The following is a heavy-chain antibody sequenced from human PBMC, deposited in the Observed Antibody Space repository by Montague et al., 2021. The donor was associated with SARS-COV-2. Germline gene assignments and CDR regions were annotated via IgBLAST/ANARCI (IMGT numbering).Heavy chain of an antibody. CDR2: INHSGST. CDR1: GGSFSDYY. D-gene: IGHD3-22*01. J-gene: IGHJ2*01. Sequence: SETLSLTCAVYGGSFSDYYWSWIRQPPGKGLEWIGEINHSGSTNYNPSLRSRVTISVDTSKNQFSLKLSAVTAADTAAYYCARGAPTISMILVVRSGDGWYFDLWGRGTLVTVSS. V-gene: IGHV4-34*01. CDR3: ARGAPTISMILVVRSGDGWYFDL.